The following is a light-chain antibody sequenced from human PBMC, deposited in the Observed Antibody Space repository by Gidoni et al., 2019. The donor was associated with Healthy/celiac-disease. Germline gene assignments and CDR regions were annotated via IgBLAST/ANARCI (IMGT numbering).Light chain of an antibody. V-gene: IGKV3-20*01. Sequence: EIVLTQSPGTLSLSPGERATLSCRASQSVSSSYLAWYQQKPGQAPRLLIYGASSRATGIPDRFSGSGSGTDFTLTISRLEPEDFAVYYCQQYGSSFTFXXXTKXDIK. CDR3: QQYGSSFT. CDR2: GAS. CDR1: QSVSSSY. J-gene: IGKJ3*01.